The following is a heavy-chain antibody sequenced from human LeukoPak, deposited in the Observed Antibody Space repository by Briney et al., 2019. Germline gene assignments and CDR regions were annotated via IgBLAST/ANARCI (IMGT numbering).Heavy chain of an antibody. CDR3: ARDFYFGSGSYDWVFNY. D-gene: IGHD3-10*01. J-gene: IGHJ4*02. CDR2: INPNNGVT. V-gene: IGHV1-2*02. CDR1: GYTFTGYY. Sequence: ASVKVSCKASGYTFTGYYMHWVRQAPGQGLEWMGWINPNNGVTNYAQKFQGRVTMTRDTSISTAYMELSGLRSDDTAVYYCARDFYFGSGSYDWVFNYGGQGTLVNVSS.